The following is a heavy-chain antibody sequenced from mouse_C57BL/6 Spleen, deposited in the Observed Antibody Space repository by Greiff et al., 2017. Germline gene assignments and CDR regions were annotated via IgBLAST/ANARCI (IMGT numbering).Heavy chain of an antibody. J-gene: IGHJ4*01. D-gene: IGHD2-4*01. CDR2: IHPNSGST. CDR1: GYTFTSYW. V-gene: IGHV1-64*01. CDR3: AYDYDEGHAMDY. Sequence: VQLQQPGAELVKPGASVKLSCKASGYTFTSYWMHWVKQRPGQGLEWIGMIHPNSGSTNYNEKFKSKATLTVDKSSSTAYMQLSSLTSEDSAVYYCAYDYDEGHAMDYWGQGTSVTVSS.